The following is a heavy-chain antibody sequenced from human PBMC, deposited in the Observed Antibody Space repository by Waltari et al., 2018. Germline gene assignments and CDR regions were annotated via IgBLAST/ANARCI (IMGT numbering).Heavy chain of an antibody. V-gene: IGHV1-69-2*01. J-gene: IGHJ3*02. CDR3: ATGRCQLLRDAFDI. CDR1: GYTFTDDY. CDR2: VDPEDGET. D-gene: IGHD2-2*01. Sequence: EVQLVQSGAEVKKPGATVKISCKVAGYTFTDDYMHWVQQDPGKGLEWMGLVDPEDGETIDAEKFHGRVTITADTSTDTAYMELRILRSEDTAVYYCATGRCQLLRDAFDIWVQGTMVTVSS.